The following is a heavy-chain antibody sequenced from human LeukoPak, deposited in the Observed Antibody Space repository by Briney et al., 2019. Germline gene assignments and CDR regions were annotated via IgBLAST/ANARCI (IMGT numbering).Heavy chain of an antibody. CDR3: VRDGHRLYDYYYYYMDV. Sequence: ASVKVSCKASGYTFTRYGISWVRQAPGQRLERMGWISAYNGHTNYTQKPQGRVTMTTDTSTSTAYMELRSLRSDDTAVYFCVRDGHRLYDYYYYYMDVWGKGTTVTVSS. D-gene: IGHD2-2*02. V-gene: IGHV1-18*01. CDR2: ISAYNGHT. CDR1: GYTFTRYG. J-gene: IGHJ6*03.